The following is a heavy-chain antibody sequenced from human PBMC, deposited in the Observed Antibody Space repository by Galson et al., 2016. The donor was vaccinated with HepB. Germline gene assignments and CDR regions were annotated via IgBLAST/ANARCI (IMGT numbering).Heavy chain of an antibody. J-gene: IGHJ4*02. V-gene: IGHV4-39*01. CDR2: IYHSGNT. Sequence: SETLSLTCTVSGGSIRGSIYYWGWIRQPPGKGLERIGSIYHSGNTYYSPSLRPSLKSRVTISVDTSKNQFSLKRRSVTAADTAVYYCASHDDSDWDYWGQGTLVTVSP. CDR1: GGSIRGSIYY. CDR3: ASHDDSDWDY. D-gene: IGHD3-9*01.